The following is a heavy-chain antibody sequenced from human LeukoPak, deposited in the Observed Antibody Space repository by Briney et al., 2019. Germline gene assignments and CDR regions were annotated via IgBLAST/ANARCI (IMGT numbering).Heavy chain of an antibody. CDR3: ARSLYSGYDLGY. CDR1: GYTFTGYY. V-gene: IGHV1-2*02. D-gene: IGHD5-12*01. J-gene: IGHJ4*02. Sequence: GASVTVSCTASGYTFTGYYMHWVRQAPGQGLAWMGWINPNSGGTNYAQKFQGRVTMTRDTSISTAYMELSRLRSDDTAVYYCARSLYSGYDLGYWGQGTLVTVSS. CDR2: INPNSGGT.